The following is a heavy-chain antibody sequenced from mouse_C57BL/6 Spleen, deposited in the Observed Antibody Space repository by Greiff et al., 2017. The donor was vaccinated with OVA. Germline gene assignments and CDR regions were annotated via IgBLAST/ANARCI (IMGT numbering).Heavy chain of an antibody. J-gene: IGHJ4*01. D-gene: IGHD2-5*01. CDR3: VRDSNYVDYAMDY. CDR1: GFSFNTYA. Sequence: EVNLVESGGGLVQPKGSLKLSCAASGFSFNTYAMNWVRQAPGKGLEWVARIRSKSNNYATYYADSVKDRFTISRDDSESMLYLQMNNLKTEDTAMYYCVRDSNYVDYAMDYWGQGTSVTVSS. CDR2: IRSKSNNYAT. V-gene: IGHV10-1*01.